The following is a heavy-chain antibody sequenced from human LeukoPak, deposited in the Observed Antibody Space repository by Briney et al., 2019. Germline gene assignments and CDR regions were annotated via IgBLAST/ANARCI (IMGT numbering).Heavy chain of an antibody. CDR2: INHSGST. V-gene: IGHV4-34*01. CDR3: ARGLPRRDGYNGYYYGMDV. CDR1: GGSFSGYY. Sequence: SETLSLTCAVYGGSFSGYYWSWIRQPPGKGLEWIGEINHSGSTNYNPSLKSRVTISVDTSKNQFSLKLSSVTAADTAVYYCARGLPRRDGYNGYYYGMDVWGQGTTVTVSS. D-gene: IGHD5-24*01. J-gene: IGHJ6*02.